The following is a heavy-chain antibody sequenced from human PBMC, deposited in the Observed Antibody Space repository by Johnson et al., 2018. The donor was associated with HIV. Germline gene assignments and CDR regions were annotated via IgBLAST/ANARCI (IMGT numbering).Heavy chain of an antibody. CDR2: IYSGGTT. CDR1: GFTVSSNY. J-gene: IGHJ3*02. Sequence: QLVESGGGLVQPGGSLRLSCAASGFTVSSNYMSWVRQAPGKGLEWVSVIYSGGTTYYADSVKGRFTISRDNSKNTLYLQMNSLRAEDTAVYYCAREGPMVRSGAFDIWGQGTMVTVSS. V-gene: IGHV3-66*02. CDR3: AREGPMVRSGAFDI. D-gene: IGHD3-10*01.